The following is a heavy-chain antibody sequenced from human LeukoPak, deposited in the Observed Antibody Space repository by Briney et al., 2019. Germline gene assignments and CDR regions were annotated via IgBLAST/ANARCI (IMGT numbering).Heavy chain of an antibody. J-gene: IGHJ4*02. CDR1: GYSFTDHY. Sequence: ASVTVSCKTSGYSFTDHYIHWVRQAPGQGLEWLGWINGHSADTHFAENFQDRVTLTRDTSTRTASMILSRLRHDDTAVYYFARDRGVGYPITWRGGLYNFDYWSQGTLVTVSS. D-gene: IGHD2-2*03. CDR3: ARDRGVGYPITWRGGLYNFDY. V-gene: IGHV1-2*02. CDR2: INGHSADT.